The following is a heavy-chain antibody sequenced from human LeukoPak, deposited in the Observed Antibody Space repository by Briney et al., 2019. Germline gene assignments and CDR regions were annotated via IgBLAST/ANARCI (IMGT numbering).Heavy chain of an antibody. D-gene: IGHD4-17*01. CDR3: AKVMTTVTTSDPSGMDV. J-gene: IGHJ6*02. CDR1: GGSFSGYY. CDR2: INHSGST. V-gene: IGHV4-34*01. Sequence: SETLSLTCAVYGGSFSGYYWSWIRQPPGKGLEWIGEINHSGSTNYNPSLKSRVTISVDTSKNQFSLKLSSVTAADTAVYYCAKVMTTVTTSDPSGMDVWGQGTTVTVSS.